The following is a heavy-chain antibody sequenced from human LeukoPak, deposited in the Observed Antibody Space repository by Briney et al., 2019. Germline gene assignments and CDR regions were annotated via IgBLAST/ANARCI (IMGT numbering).Heavy chain of an antibody. D-gene: IGHD3-10*01. Sequence: SETLSLTCTVAGGSISRDYWSWVRQPPGKGLEWIGYIYYSGSTNYNPSLKSRVTISVDTSKNQFSLKLSSVTAADTAVYYCARDEARIGGSGSSNAFDIWGQGTMVTVSS. CDR3: ARDEARIGGSGSSNAFDI. CDR1: GGSISRDY. CDR2: IYYSGST. J-gene: IGHJ3*02. V-gene: IGHV4-59*12.